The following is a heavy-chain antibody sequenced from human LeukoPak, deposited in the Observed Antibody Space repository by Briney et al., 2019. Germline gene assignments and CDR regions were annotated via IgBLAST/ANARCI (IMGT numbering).Heavy chain of an antibody. Sequence: PGGSLRLSCAASGFTFSSYAMHWVRQAQGKGLEWVAVISYDGSNKYYADSVKGRFTISRDNSKNTLYLQMNSLRAEDTAVYYCARDGGGYQLPLGWFDPWGQGTLVTVSS. CDR2: ISYDGSNK. V-gene: IGHV3-30-3*01. J-gene: IGHJ5*02. D-gene: IGHD2-2*01. CDR1: GFTFSSYA. CDR3: ARDGGGYQLPLGWFDP.